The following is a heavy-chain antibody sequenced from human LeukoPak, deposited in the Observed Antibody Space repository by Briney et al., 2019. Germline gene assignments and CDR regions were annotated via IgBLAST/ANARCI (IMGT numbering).Heavy chain of an antibody. CDR1: GGSISSYY. Sequence: SETLSLTCTVSGGSISSYYWSWIRQPPGKGLEWIGYIYYSGSTNYNPSLKSRVTISVDTSKNQFSLRLNSVTAADTAVYHCARESPVTHDSYYYAMDVWGQGTTVTVSS. J-gene: IGHJ6*02. CDR2: IYYSGST. V-gene: IGHV4-59*01. D-gene: IGHD4-11*01. CDR3: ARESPVTHDSYYYAMDV.